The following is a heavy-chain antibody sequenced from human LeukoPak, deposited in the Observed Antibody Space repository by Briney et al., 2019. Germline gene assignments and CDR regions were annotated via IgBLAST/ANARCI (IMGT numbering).Heavy chain of an antibody. D-gene: IGHD3-22*01. CDR1: GFTFSNAW. CDR3: TTFNYYDSSGYYRWFDP. V-gene: IGHV3-15*07. Sequence: GGSLRLSCAASGFTFSNAWMNWVLQAPGMELMWVGRIKSKTDGGTTDYAAPVKGRFTISRDDSKNTLYLQMNSLKTEDTAVYYCTTFNYYDSSGYYRWFDPWGQGTLVTVSS. CDR2: IKSKTDGGTT. J-gene: IGHJ5*02.